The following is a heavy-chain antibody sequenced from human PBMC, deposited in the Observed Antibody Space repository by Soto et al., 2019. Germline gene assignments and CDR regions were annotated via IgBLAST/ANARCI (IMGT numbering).Heavy chain of an antibody. CDR1: GGSMNDYY. CDR3: ARDRYFGSGSPFPAY. J-gene: IGHJ4*02. Sequence: SETLSLTCSVSGGSMNDYYWSWIRQSPGKGLEWIGYIYYLGSTDYNPSLKSRVTISVDTSKKQFSLKLTSVTVADTAVYYCARDRYFGSGSPFPAYWGPGTLVTVS. V-gene: IGHV4-59*01. CDR2: IYYLGST. D-gene: IGHD3-10*01.